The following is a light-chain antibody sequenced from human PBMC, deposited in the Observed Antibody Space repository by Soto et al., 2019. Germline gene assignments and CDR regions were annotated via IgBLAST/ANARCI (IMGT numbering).Light chain of an antibody. J-gene: IGKJ1*01. CDR2: GPS. CDR1: QSVNSNH. V-gene: IGKV3-20*01. CDR3: QQYYGAPWT. Sequence: EIVLTQSPGTLSLSPGERATLSCRASQSVNSNHIAWYQQKPGQAPRLLIYGPSSRATGIPERFSGSGSGTDFTLSISSLQAEDVAVYYCQQYYGAPWTFGQGTKVEIK.